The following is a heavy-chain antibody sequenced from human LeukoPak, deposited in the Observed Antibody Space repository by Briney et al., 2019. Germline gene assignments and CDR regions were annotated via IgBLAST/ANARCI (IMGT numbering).Heavy chain of an antibody. CDR1: GFILRSYN. CDR3: ARDRVAVSGTSRYGMDV. Sequence: GGSLRLSCAASGFILRSYNMFSVRQAPGKGLDWVASISYDGSEKSYAYSKNGRFTISRDKSNNTLYLEMNSLRGEDTAVYYCARDRVAVSGTSRYGMDVWGKGTTVTVSS. V-gene: IGHV3-30*04. J-gene: IGHJ6*04. CDR2: ISYDGSEK. D-gene: IGHD6-19*01.